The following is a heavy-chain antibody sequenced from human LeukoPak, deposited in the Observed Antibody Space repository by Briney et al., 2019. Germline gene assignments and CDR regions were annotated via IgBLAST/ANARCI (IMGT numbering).Heavy chain of an antibody. J-gene: IGHJ4*02. CDR3: ARVLYSGSYYEDY. Sequence: ASVKVSCKASGGTFSSYAISWVRQAPGQGLEWMGGIIPIFGTANYAQKFQGRVTITTDESTSTAYMELSSLRSEDTAVYYCARVLYSGSYYEDYWGQGTLVTVSS. CDR2: IIPIFGTA. V-gene: IGHV1-69*05. CDR1: GGTFSSYA. D-gene: IGHD1-26*01.